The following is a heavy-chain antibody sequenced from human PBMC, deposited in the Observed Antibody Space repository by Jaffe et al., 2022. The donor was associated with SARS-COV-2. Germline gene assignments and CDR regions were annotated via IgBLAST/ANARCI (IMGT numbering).Heavy chain of an antibody. CDR3: AHRHSGNGWGEGIFDY. CDR1: GFSLSTSGVG. Sequence: QITLKESGPTRVEPTQTLTLTCTFSGFSLSTSGVGVGWIRQPPGKALEWLILIYGDGDDAKRYSPSLRNRLTITKDTSKNQVVFTMINMDPVDTATYYCAHRHSGNGWGEGIFDYWGPGALVTVSS. V-gene: IGHV2-5*02. CDR2: IYGDGDDAK. J-gene: IGHJ4*02. D-gene: IGHD3-16*01.